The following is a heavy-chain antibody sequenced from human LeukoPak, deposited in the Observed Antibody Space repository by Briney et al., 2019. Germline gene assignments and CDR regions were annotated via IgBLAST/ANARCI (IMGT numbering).Heavy chain of an antibody. CDR3: ARYARELDY. Sequence: GGSLRLSCAASGFAFSDCYMTWIRQAPGKGLEYISYIGGSGGDITYADSVRGRFTVSRDNAKNSLYLQMNNLRVEDTAVYYCARYARELDYWGQGSLVTVSS. J-gene: IGHJ4*02. CDR2: IGGSGGDI. CDR1: GFAFSDCY. V-gene: IGHV3-11*01. D-gene: IGHD2-2*01.